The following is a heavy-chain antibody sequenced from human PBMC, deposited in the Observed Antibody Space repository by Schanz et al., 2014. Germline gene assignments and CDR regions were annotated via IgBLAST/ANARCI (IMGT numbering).Heavy chain of an antibody. V-gene: IGHV3-NL1*01. CDR2: ISGSGDNT. Sequence: QVQLVESGGGVVQHGRSLRLSCAASGFTFSSYGMHWVRQAPGKGLEWVSAISGSGDNTFYADSVRGRFTISRDNSKNTVYLQMNSLRAEDTALYFCATDYSGGGCHIWGQGTMVTVSS. D-gene: IGHD6-19*01. CDR3: ATDYSGGGCHI. J-gene: IGHJ3*02. CDR1: GFTFSSYG.